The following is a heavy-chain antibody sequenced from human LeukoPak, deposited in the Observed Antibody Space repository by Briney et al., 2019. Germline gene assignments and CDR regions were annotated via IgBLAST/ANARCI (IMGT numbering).Heavy chain of an antibody. D-gene: IGHD3-10*01. CDR2: ISSSSSYI. CDR3: AIAGPMVRGVTSFDY. V-gene: IGHV3-21*01. J-gene: IGHJ4*02. Sequence: PGRSLRLSCAASGFTFSSYSMNWVRQAPGKGLEWVSSISSSSSYIYYADSVKGRFTISRDNAKNSLYLQMNSLRAEDTAVYYCAIAGPMVRGVTSFDYWGQGTLVTVSS. CDR1: GFTFSSYS.